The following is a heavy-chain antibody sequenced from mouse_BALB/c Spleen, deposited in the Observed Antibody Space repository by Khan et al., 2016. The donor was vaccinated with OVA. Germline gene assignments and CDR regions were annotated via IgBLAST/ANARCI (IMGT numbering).Heavy chain of an antibody. Sequence: VQLKQSGAELAKPGASVKMSCKASGYTFTSYWMHWVKQRPGQGLEWIGYINPATDYTEYNQKFKNKVTLTADKSSSTAYMQLSSLTSEDSAVYYCVNHGSSSAWFTYWGQGTPVTVSA. CDR3: VNHGSSSAWFTY. V-gene: IGHV1-7*01. CDR2: INPATDYT. J-gene: IGHJ3*01. CDR1: GYTFTSYW. D-gene: IGHD1-1*01.